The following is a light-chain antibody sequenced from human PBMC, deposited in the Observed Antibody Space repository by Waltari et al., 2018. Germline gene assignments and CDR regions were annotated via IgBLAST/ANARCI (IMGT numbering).Light chain of an antibody. V-gene: IGLV1-47*01. CDR2: RYD. Sequence: QSVLTQPPSASGTPGQTVTISCSGSSSNVGRNSVYWYQQLPGTAPKLLIYRYDPRPSGGPARFFGSKSGTSASLVITGLRPEDEADYYWAAWDDSLYVVFGGGTRLTV. CDR3: AAWDDSLYVV. J-gene: IGLJ2*01. CDR1: SSNVGRNS.